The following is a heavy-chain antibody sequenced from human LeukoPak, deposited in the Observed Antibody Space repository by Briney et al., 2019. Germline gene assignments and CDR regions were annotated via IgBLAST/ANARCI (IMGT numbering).Heavy chain of an antibody. CDR2: IYSGGST. Sequence: PGGSLRLSCAVSGFNVSSNYLNWVRQAPGKGPELVSVIYSGGSTYYADSVKGRFTISRDNAKNSLYLQMNSLRAEDTAVYYCARDWPTIAAAGTIPEYFQHWGQGTLVTVSS. J-gene: IGHJ1*01. CDR1: GFNVSSNY. CDR3: ARDWPTIAAAGTIPEYFQH. V-gene: IGHV3-66*01. D-gene: IGHD6-13*01.